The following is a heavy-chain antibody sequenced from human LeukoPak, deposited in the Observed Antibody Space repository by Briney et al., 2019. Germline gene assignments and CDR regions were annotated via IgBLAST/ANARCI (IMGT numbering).Heavy chain of an antibody. CDR1: GGTFSSYA. Sequence: SVKVSCKASGGTFSSYAISWVRQAPGQGLEWMGGIIPIFGTANYAQKFQGRVTITTDESTSTAYMELSSLRSEDTAVYYCASEGYDFATGYFDYWGQGTLVTVSS. V-gene: IGHV1-69*05. CDR2: IIPIFGTA. D-gene: IGHD3-3*01. CDR3: ASEGYDFATGYFDY. J-gene: IGHJ4*02.